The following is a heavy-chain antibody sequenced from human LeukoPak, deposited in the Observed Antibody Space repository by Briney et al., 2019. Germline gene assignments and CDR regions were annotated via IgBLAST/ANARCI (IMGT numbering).Heavy chain of an antibody. D-gene: IGHD6-6*01. CDR3: ARSSTAARVPLDY. V-gene: IGHV4-39*07. J-gene: IGHJ4*02. CDR1: GGSISSSSYY. CDR2: IYYSGST. Sequence: SETLSLTCTVSGGSISSSSYYWGWIRQPPGKGLEWIGSIYYSGSTYYNPSLKSRVTISVDTSKNQFSLKLSSVTAADTAVYYCARSSTAARVPLDYWGQGTLVTVSS.